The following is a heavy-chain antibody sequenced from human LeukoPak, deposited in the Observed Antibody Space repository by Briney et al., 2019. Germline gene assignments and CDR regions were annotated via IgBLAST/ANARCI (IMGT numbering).Heavy chain of an antibody. Sequence: PGGSLRLSCAASGFTVSSNYMSWVRQAPGKGLEWVSVIYSGGSTYYADSVKGRFTISRDNSKNTLYLQMYSLRAEDTAVYYCAREYSGYDLGWFDPWGQGTLVTVSS. CDR3: AREYSGYDLGWFDP. D-gene: IGHD5-12*01. CDR2: IYSGGST. J-gene: IGHJ5*02. CDR1: GFTVSSNY. V-gene: IGHV3-66*01.